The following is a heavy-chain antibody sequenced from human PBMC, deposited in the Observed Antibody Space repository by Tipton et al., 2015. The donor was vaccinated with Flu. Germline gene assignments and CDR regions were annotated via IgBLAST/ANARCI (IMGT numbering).Heavy chain of an antibody. J-gene: IGHJ4*01. D-gene: IGHD3-16*01. CDR1: GGSFSAYY. V-gene: IGHV4-34*01. Sequence: TLSLTCVIYGGSFSAYYWSWIRQPPGKGLEWVGEINHSGTTNYNPSLTSRVIISADTSKKQFYLTLTSVTAADTAVYYCASKVASWGVWEPCDYWGHGTLVTVSS. CDR2: INHSGTT. CDR3: ASKVASWGVWEPCDY.